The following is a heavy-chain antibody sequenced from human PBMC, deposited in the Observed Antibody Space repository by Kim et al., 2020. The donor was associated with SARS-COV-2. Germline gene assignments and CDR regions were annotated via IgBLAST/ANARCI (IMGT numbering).Heavy chain of an antibody. CDR3: ARERIPPVAFDI. V-gene: IGHV1-69*13. CDR2: IIPIFGTA. CDR1: GGTFSSYA. Sequence: SVKVSCKASGGTFSSYAISWVRQAPGQGLEWMGGIIPIFGTANYAQKFQGRVTITADESTSTAYMELSSLRSEDTAVYYCARERIPPVAFDIWGQGTMVTVSS. J-gene: IGHJ3*02. D-gene: IGHD2-15*01.